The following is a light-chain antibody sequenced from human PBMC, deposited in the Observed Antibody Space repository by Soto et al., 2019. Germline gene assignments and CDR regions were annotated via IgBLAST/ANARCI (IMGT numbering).Light chain of an antibody. CDR3: SSDTSSRTLLFV. CDR2: DVS. J-gene: IGLJ1*01. V-gene: IGLV2-14*01. CDR1: SSDVGGYNY. Sequence: QSVLTQPASVSGSPGQSITISCTGTSSDVGGYNYVSWYQQHPGKAPKLMMYDVSNRPSGVSNRFSGAKSGNTASLTISGLQAEAAADYYCSSDTSSRTLLFVFGTGTKLTVL.